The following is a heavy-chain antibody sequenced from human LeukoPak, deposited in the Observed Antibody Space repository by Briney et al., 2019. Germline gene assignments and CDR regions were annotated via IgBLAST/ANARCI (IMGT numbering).Heavy chain of an antibody. CDR2: IYYSGTT. CDR3: ARHEWGITNAFDI. D-gene: IGHD1-14*01. Sequence: SETLSLTCAVYGGSFSGYYWSWIRQPPGKGLEWIGSIYYSGTTYYNPSLKGRVTISVDTSKKQFSLKLRSVTAADTAVYYCARHEWGITNAFDIWGQGTMVTVSS. CDR1: GGSFSGYY. V-gene: IGHV4-34*01. J-gene: IGHJ3*02.